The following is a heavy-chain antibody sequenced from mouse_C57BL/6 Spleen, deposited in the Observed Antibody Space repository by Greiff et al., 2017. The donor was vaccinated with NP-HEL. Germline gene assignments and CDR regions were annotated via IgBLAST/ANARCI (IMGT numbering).Heavy chain of an antibody. J-gene: IGHJ3*01. Sequence: QVQLQQPGAELVRPGTSVKVSCKASGYAFTNYLIEWVKQRPGQGLEWIGVINPGSGGTNYNEKFKGKATLTADKSSSTAYMQLSSLTSEDSAVYFCARGGGSSSWFAYWGQGTLVTVSA. D-gene: IGHD1-1*01. CDR2: INPGSGGT. CDR1: GYAFTNYL. CDR3: ARGGGSSSWFAY. V-gene: IGHV1-54*01.